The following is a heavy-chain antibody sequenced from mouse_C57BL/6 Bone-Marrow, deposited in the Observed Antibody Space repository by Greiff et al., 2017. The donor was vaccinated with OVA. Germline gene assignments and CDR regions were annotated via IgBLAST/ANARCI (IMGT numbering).Heavy chain of an antibody. Sequence: EVKLMESGGGLVQPGGSLSLSCAASGFTFTDYYMSWVRQPPGKALEWLGFIRNKANGYTTEYSASVKGRFTISRDNSQSILYLQMNALRAEDSATYYCARLRLGYFDYWGQGTTLTVSS. J-gene: IGHJ2*01. CDR3: ARLRLGYFDY. CDR1: GFTFTDYY. D-gene: IGHD3-2*02. CDR2: IRNKANGYTT. V-gene: IGHV7-3*01.